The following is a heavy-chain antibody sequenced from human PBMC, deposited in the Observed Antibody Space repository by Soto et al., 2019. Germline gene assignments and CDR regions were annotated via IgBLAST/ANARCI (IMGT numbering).Heavy chain of an antibody. Sequence: QVQLVQSGAEVKKPGASVKVSCKASGYTFTSYGISWVRQAPGQGLEWMGWISAYNGNTNYAQKLKGRVTMTTDTSTSTAYMELRSLRSDDTAVYYCAFTYCSSTSCYDRYFDYWGQGTLVTVSS. CDR1: GYTFTSYG. CDR2: ISAYNGNT. V-gene: IGHV1-18*01. D-gene: IGHD2-2*01. J-gene: IGHJ4*02. CDR3: AFTYCSSTSCYDRYFDY.